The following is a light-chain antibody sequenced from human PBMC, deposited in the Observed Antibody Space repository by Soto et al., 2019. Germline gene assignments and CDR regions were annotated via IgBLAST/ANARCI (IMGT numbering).Light chain of an antibody. CDR3: QQYDDWPS. CDR2: GAY. Sequence: EIVLTQSQATLSVSPLERATLXWRASENINSNVAWWYQQKPGQAPRLLIFGAYTRASGIPGRFSGSGSGTEFTLTISSLQSEDFAVYYFQQYDDWPSFGQGTKVDI. V-gene: IGKV3-15*01. J-gene: IGKJ1*01. CDR1: ENINSN.